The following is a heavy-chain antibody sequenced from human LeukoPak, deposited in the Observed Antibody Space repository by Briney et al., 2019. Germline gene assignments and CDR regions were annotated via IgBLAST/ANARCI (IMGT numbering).Heavy chain of an antibody. J-gene: IGHJ4*02. CDR1: GFTFSSYG. Sequence: PGGSLRLSCAASGFTFSSYGMHWVRQAPGKGLEWVAVISYDGSNKYYADSVKGRFTISRDNSKNTLYLQMNSLRAEDTAVYYCAKDRPWELRSPFDYWGQGTLVTVSS. V-gene: IGHV3-30*18. CDR3: AKDRPWELRSPFDY. CDR2: ISYDGSNK. D-gene: IGHD1-26*01.